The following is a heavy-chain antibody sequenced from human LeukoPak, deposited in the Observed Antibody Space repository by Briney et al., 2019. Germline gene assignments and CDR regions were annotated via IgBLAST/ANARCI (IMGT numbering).Heavy chain of an antibody. Sequence: SETLSLTCTVSGGSISSYYWSWIRQPAGKGLEWIGRIYTSGSTNYNPSLKSRVTISVDTSKNQFSLKLSSVTAADTAVYYCARDDSIIAALDYWGQGTLVTVSS. CDR2: IYTSGST. J-gene: IGHJ4*02. D-gene: IGHD6-6*01. V-gene: IGHV4-4*07. CDR3: ARDDSIIAALDY. CDR1: GGSISSYY.